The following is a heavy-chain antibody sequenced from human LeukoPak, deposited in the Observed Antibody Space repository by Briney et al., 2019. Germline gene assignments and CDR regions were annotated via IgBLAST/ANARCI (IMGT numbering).Heavy chain of an antibody. Sequence: GESLKISCKGSGYTFTHYWIGWVRQMPGKGLEFMGIIYPGDSDTRYSPSFQGQVTISVDKSINTAYLQWSSLKASDTAIYYCARHFRSPKAVADPYYFDSWGQGTLVTVSS. J-gene: IGHJ4*02. CDR1: GYTFTHYW. CDR3: ARHFRSPKAVADPYYFDS. CDR2: IYPGDSDT. D-gene: IGHD6-19*01. V-gene: IGHV5-51*01.